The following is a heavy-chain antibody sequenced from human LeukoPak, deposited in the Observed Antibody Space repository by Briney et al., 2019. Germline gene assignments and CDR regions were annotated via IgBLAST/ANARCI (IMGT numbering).Heavy chain of an antibody. CDR3: ARAFLNHTHYTIDT. V-gene: IGHV3-74*01. CDR2: ISSDGSDT. Sequence: GGSLRLSCAASGFTFSNYWMHWARQAPGKGLVWVSGISSDGSDTTYGDSVKGRFTISRDNAENTLYLQMHSLRADDTAVYYCARAFLNHTHYTIDTWGQGTPVTVSS. J-gene: IGHJ5*02. CDR1: GFTFSNYW. D-gene: IGHD2-2*02.